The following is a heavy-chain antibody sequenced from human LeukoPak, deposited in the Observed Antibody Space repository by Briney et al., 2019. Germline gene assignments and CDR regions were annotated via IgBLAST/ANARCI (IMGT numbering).Heavy chain of an antibody. CDR1: GGSIRSFY. CDR3: ARDFITMVRGVPYYYYGMDV. J-gene: IGHJ6*02. D-gene: IGHD3-10*01. CDR2: IYHSGST. Sequence: SETLSLTCTVSGGSIRSFYWSWIRQPPGKGLEWIGSIYHSGSTYYNPSLKSRVTISVDTSKNQFSLKLSSVTAADTAVYYCARDFITMVRGVPYYYYGMDVWGQGTTVTVSS. V-gene: IGHV4-38-2*02.